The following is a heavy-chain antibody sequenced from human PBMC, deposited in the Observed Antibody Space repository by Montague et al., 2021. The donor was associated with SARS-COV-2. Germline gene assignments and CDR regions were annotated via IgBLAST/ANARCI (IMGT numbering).Heavy chain of an antibody. CDR1: GFSLSTSGMR. J-gene: IGHJ4*02. V-gene: IGHV2-70*04. D-gene: IGHD3-9*01. CDR2: XDWDDDK. Sequence: PALMKPTQTLTLTCTFSGFSLSTSGMRASWIRQPPGKALEWLARXDWDDDKFYSTSLKTRLTISKDNSKNQVVLTMTNMDPVDTATYYCARSYYDILTAYYTPFDYWGQGTLVTVSS. CDR3: ARSYYDILTAYYTPFDY.